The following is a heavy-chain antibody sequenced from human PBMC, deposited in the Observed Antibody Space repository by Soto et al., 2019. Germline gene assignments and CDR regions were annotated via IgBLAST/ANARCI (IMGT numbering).Heavy chain of an antibody. Sequence: PSETLSLTCTVSGGSISSSSYYWGWIRQPPGKGLEWIGSIYYSGSTYYNPSLKSRVTISVDTSKNQFSLKLSSVTAADTAVYYCARHTGSGSYYKLSWWFDPWGQGTLVTVSS. D-gene: IGHD3-10*01. CDR1: GGSISSSSYY. CDR3: ARHTGSGSYYKLSWWFDP. J-gene: IGHJ5*02. CDR2: IYYSGST. V-gene: IGHV4-39*01.